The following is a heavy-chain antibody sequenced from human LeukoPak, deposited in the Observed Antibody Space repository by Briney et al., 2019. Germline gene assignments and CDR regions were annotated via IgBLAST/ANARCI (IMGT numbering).Heavy chain of an antibody. J-gene: IGHJ5*02. Sequence: PSGTLSLTCAVSGGSISSSNWWSWVRQPPGKGLEWIGEIYHSGSTNYNPSLKSRVTISVDKSKNQFSLKLSSVTAADTAVYYCASGYSGYDLIYWFDPWGQGTLVTVSS. CDR2: IYHSGST. CDR1: GGSISSSNW. V-gene: IGHV4-4*02. CDR3: ASGYSGYDLIYWFDP. D-gene: IGHD5-12*01.